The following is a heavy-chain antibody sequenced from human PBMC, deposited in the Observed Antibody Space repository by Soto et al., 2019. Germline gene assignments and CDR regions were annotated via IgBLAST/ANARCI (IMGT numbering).Heavy chain of an antibody. CDR2: ISYDGSNK. CDR1: GFTFSSYA. J-gene: IGHJ6*02. D-gene: IGHD6-13*01. CDR3: ARGYSSRYYYYGMDV. Sequence: QVQLVESGGGVVQPGRSLRLSCAASGFTFSSYAMHWVRQAPGKGLEWVAVISYDGSNKYYADSVKGRFTISRDNSKNTLYLQMNSLRAEDTAVYYCARGYSSRYYYYGMDVWGQGTTVNVSS. V-gene: IGHV3-30-3*01.